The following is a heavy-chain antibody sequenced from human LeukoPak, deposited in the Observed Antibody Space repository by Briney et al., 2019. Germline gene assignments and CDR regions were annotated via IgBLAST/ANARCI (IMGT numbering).Heavy chain of an antibody. CDR1: GFSFSSYW. Sequence: PGGSLRLSCAASGFSFSSYWMSWVRQAPGKGLEWVANIKQDGSEKFYVDSVKGRFTISRDNAKNSLYLQMNSLRADDTAVYYCARDYPGLPDDPGQADRFDYWGQGTLVTVSS. CDR3: ARDYPGLPDDPGQADRFDY. J-gene: IGHJ4*02. D-gene: IGHD1-14*01. CDR2: IKQDGSEK. V-gene: IGHV3-7*05.